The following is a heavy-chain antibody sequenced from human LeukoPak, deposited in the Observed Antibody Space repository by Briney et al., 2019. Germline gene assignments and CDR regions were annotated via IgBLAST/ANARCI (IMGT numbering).Heavy chain of an antibody. CDR2: ISYDGSNK. J-gene: IGHJ4*02. CDR3: ARDQLGIVLWYYFDY. Sequence: GRSLRLSCAASGFTFSSYAMHWVRQAPGKGLEWVAVISYDGSNKYYADSVKGRFTISRDNSKNTLYLQMNSLRAEDTAVYYCARDQLGIVLWYYFDYWGQGTLVTVFS. V-gene: IGHV3-30-3*01. CDR1: GFTFSSYA. D-gene: IGHD6-13*01.